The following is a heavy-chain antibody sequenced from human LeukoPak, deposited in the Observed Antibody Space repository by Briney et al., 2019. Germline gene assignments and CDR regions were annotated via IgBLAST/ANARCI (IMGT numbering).Heavy chain of an antibody. CDR3: ARDYIITGTTGFDY. V-gene: IGHV1-18*01. CDR1: GYTFTSYG. D-gene: IGHD1-7*01. CDR2: ISGYNGNT. J-gene: IGHJ4*02. Sequence: GASVKVSCKGSGYTFTSYGISWVRQAPGQGLEWMGWISGYNGNTNYAQKLQGRATMTTDTSTSTAYMELRSLRSDDTAVYYCARDYIITGTTGFDYWGQGTLVTVSS.